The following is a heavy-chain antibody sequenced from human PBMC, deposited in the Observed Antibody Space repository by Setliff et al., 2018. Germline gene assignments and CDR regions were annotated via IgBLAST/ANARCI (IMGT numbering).Heavy chain of an antibody. Sequence: SGPTLVNPTETLTLTCTFSGFSLSTSTVRVSWIRQPPGKALEWLARIDWDDEKFYSTSLKTRLTISKDTSKNQVILTMTNMDPADTATYYCARTVGYSSVWYDGDWFDPWGQGTLVTVPS. J-gene: IGHJ5*02. V-gene: IGHV2-70*04. D-gene: IGHD6-19*01. CDR2: IDWDDEK. CDR3: ARTVGYSSVWYDGDWFDP. CDR1: GFSLSTSTVR.